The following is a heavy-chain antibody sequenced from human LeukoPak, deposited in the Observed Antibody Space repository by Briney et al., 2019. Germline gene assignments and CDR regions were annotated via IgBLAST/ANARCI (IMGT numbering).Heavy chain of an antibody. CDR3: ARDTSLAYYYDSSYFDY. CDR1: GFTFSSYA. V-gene: IGHV3-23*01. D-gene: IGHD3-22*01. J-gene: IGHJ4*02. Sequence: PGGSLRLSCAASGFTFSSYAMSWVRQAPGKGLEWVSAISGSGGSTYYADSVKGRFTISRDNSKNTLYLQMNSLRAEDTAVYYCARDTSLAYYYDSSYFDYWGQGTLVTVSS. CDR2: ISGSGGST.